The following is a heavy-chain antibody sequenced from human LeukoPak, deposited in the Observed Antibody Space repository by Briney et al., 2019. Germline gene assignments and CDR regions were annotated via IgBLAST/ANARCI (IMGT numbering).Heavy chain of an antibody. V-gene: IGHV3-30-3*01. CDR1: GFTFSSYA. CDR2: ISYDGSNK. D-gene: IGHD3-10*01. J-gene: IGHJ3*02. Sequence: PGGSLRLSCAASGFTFSSYAMHWVRQAPGKGLEWVAVISYDGSNKYYADSAKGRFTISRDNSKNTLYLQMNSLRAEDTAVYYCAILGENAFDIWGQGTMVTVSS. CDR3: AILGENAFDI.